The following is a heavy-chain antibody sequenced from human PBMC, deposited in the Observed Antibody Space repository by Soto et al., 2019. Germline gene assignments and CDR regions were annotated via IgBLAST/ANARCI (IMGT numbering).Heavy chain of an antibody. CDR2: ISSDGNTK. Sequence: PGGSLRLSCVASGFTFSNFAIHWIRQAPGRGLEWVAVISSDGNTKSYADSVKGRFTISRDNSENVLFLEMHSLRPADTALYYCASGNPDVWGQGTSVTVSS. J-gene: IGHJ6*02. CDR3: ASGNPDV. CDR1: GFTFSNFA. V-gene: IGHV3-30*03.